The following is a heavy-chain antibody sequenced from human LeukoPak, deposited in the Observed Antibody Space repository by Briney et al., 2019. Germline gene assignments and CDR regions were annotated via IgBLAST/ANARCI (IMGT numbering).Heavy chain of an antibody. J-gene: IGHJ4*02. CDR3: ARGRGSGSYYSFHY. CDR1: GFTFSSYS. D-gene: IGHD3-10*01. V-gene: IGHV3-21*01. Sequence: PGGSLRLSCAASGFTFSSYSMNWVRQAPGKGLEWVSSISSSSSYIYYADSVKGRFTISRDNAKNSLHLQMNSLRAEDTAVYYCARGRGSGSYYSFHYWGQGTLVTVSS. CDR2: ISSSSSYI.